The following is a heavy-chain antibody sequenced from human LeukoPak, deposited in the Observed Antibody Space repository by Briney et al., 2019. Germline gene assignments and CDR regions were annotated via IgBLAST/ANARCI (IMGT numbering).Heavy chain of an antibody. CDR3: ARVYSSGWYVGHYFDY. J-gene: IGHJ4*02. D-gene: IGHD6-19*01. CDR2: ISAYNGNT. Sequence: GASVKVSCKASGYTFTSYGISWVRQAPGQGLEWMGWISAYNGNTNYAQKLQGRVTMTTDTSTSTAYMELRSLRSDDTAVYYCARVYSSGWYVGHYFDYWGQGTLVTVSS. CDR1: GYTFTSYG. V-gene: IGHV1-18*01.